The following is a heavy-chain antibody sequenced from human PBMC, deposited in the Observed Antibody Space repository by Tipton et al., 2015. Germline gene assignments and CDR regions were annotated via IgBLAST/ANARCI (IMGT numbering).Heavy chain of an antibody. D-gene: IGHD1-1*01. Sequence: TLSLTCTVSGGSISSGSYYWSWIRQHPGKGLEWIGYIYYRVTTRYNPSLKSRVTISVDTSKNQFSLELTSVTAADTAVYYCARDGTGVTPLDSWGQGTLVTVSS. CDR2: IYYRVTT. CDR3: ARDGTGVTPLDS. V-gene: IGHV4-31*03. CDR1: GGSISSGSYY. J-gene: IGHJ4*02.